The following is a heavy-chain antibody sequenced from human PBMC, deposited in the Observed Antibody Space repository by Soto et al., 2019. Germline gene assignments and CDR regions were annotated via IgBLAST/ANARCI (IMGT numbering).Heavy chain of an antibody. CDR2: IYWDDDK. Sequence: QITLKESGPTLVKPTQTLTLTCTFSGFSLSTSGVGVGWIRQPPGKALEWLALIYWDDDKRYSPSLKSRLTITEDTTTTQVVLTLTNMDTVDTATYCCAHRQRTVYFDYWGQGTLVTVSS. D-gene: IGHD4-17*01. J-gene: IGHJ4*02. CDR3: AHRQRTVYFDY. V-gene: IGHV2-5*02. CDR1: GFSLSTSGVG.